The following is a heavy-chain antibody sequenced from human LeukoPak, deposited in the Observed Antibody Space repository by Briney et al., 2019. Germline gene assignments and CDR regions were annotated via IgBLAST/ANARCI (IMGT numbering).Heavy chain of an antibody. Sequence: SQTLSLTCAVSGGSISSGGYSWSWIRQPPEKGLEWMGYIYHSGSTYYNPSLKSRVTISVDRSKNQFSLRLSSVTAADTAVYYCARVDPVYYYYGMDVWGPGTTVTVSS. V-gene: IGHV4-30-2*01. CDR1: GGSISSGGYS. CDR2: IYHSGST. CDR3: ARVDPVYYYYGMDV. J-gene: IGHJ6*02.